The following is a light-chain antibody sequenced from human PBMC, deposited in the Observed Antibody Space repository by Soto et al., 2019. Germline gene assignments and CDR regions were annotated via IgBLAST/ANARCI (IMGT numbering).Light chain of an antibody. Sequence: QSALTQPASVSGSPGRSITISCTGTSSDVGSYNYVSWYQQHPGRAPKLMIFEVSNRPSGISNRFSGSKSGNTASLTISGLQPEHEADYYCSSFTSSSTQVFGSGTKVTVL. CDR3: SSFTSSSTQV. V-gene: IGLV2-14*03. CDR2: EVS. CDR1: SSDVGSYNY. J-gene: IGLJ1*01.